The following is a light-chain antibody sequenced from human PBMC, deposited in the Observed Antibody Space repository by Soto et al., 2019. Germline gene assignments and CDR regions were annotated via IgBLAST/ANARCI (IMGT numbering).Light chain of an antibody. CDR2: GAS. CDR1: QSVNSY. CDR3: QQYGSSPLT. V-gene: IGKV3-20*01. J-gene: IGKJ4*01. Sequence: EIVMTQSPGTLSLSPGERATLSCRASQSVNSYLAWYQQKPGQPPRLLIYGASSRATGIPDRFSGSGSGTDFTLTISRLEPEDFAVYFCQQYGSSPLTFGGGTKVDIK.